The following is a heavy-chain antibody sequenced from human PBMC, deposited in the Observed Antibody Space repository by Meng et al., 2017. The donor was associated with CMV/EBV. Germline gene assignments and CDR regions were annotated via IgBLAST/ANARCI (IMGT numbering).Heavy chain of an antibody. CDR2: VNSDGSIT. V-gene: IGHV3-74*01. D-gene: IGHD6-13*01. Sequence: GESLKISCAASEFTFSRYWMHWVRQAPGKGLEWVSRVNSDGSITNYVDSVKGRFTISRDNAKSIMYLEMNSLSVEDTALYYCARGGRISAANYYQYNMDVWGQGTMVTVSS. CDR3: ARGGRISAANYYQYNMDV. J-gene: IGHJ6*02. CDR1: EFTFSRYW.